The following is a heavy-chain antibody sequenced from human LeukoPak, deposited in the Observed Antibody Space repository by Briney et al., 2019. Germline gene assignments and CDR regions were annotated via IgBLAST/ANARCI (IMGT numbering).Heavy chain of an antibody. J-gene: IGHJ3*02. CDR3: ARGNYDILIGNYLDVFDT. CDR2: ITSASTYI. D-gene: IGHD3-9*01. V-gene: IGHV3-21*01. CDR1: EFTFSSFS. Sequence: GGSLRLSCAASEFTFSSFSMNWVRQAPGKGLEWVSSITSASTYIYYADSVKGRFTISRDNAKNSLYLQMHSLRAEDTAVYYCARGNYDILIGNYLDVFDTWGQGTMVSVSS.